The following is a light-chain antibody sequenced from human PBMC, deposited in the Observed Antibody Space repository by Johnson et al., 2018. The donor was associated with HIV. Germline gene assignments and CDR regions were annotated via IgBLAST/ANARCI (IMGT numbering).Light chain of an antibody. CDR1: SSNIGNNY. CDR3: GTWDSSLSAGGANYV. V-gene: IGLV1-51*01. J-gene: IGLJ1*01. Sequence: QSVLTQPPSVSAAPGQKVTISCSGTSSNIGNNYVSWYQQFPGTAPKLVIYDNNNRPSGIPDRFSGSKSGTSATLDITGLQTGDEADYYCGTWDSSLSAGGANYVFGTGTKVTVL. CDR2: DNN.